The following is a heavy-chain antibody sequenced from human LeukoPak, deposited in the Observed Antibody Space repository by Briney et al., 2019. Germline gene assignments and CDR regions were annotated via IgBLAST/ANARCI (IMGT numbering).Heavy chain of an antibody. CDR1: GGSISDYY. CDR3: AKLEVGRFDP. V-gene: IGHV4-59*01. CDR2: IYYRGST. Sequence: SETLSLTCTVSGGSISDYYWSWIRQPPGTGLEWIGDIYYRGSTTYNPSLKSRLSISLDTSRNQFSLNLSSVTAADTAVYYCAKLEVGRFDPWGQGILVTVSS. J-gene: IGHJ5*02. D-gene: IGHD7-27*01.